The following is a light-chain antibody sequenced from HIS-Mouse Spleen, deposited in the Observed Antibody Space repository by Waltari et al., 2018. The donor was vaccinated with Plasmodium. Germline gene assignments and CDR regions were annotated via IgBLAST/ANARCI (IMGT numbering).Light chain of an antibody. CDR3: CSYAGSSTWV. CDR1: SSDVGSYNL. V-gene: IGLV2-23*01. J-gene: IGLJ3*02. Sequence: QSALTQPASVSGSPGQSITISCTGTSSDVGSYNLVPCYQQHPGKAPKLMIYEGSKRPSGFSKRFSGSKPGNTASLTIAGLQAEDEADYYCCSYAGSSTWVFGGGTKLTVL. CDR2: EGS.